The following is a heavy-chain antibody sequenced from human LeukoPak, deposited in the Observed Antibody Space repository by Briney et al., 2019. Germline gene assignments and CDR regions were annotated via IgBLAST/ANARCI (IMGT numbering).Heavy chain of an antibody. J-gene: IGHJ4*02. CDR3: ARDRYSSY. D-gene: IGHD6-19*01. CDR2: IKQDGSEK. Sequence: GGSLRLSYAASGFTFSNYWMTWVRQAPGKGLEWAANIKQDGSEKYYVDSVKGRVTISRDNAKNSLFLQMNSLRAEDTAVYYCARDRYSSYWGQGTLVTVSS. V-gene: IGHV3-7*01. CDR1: GFTFSNYW.